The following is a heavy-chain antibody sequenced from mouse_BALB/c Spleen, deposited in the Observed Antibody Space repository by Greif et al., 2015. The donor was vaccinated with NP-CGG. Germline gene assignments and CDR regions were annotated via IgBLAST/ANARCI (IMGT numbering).Heavy chain of an antibody. CDR3: ARKLDWYFDV. J-gene: IGHJ1*01. V-gene: IGHV1-7*01. CDR1: GYTFTSYW. CDR2: INPSTGYT. Sequence: QVQLQQSGAELAKPGASVKMSCKASGYTFTSYWMHWVKQRPGQGLEWIGYINPSTGYTEYNQKFKDKATLTADKSSSTAYMERRSRPSEDSAVYYCARKLDWYFDVWGSGTTVTVSS. D-gene: IGHD1-3*01.